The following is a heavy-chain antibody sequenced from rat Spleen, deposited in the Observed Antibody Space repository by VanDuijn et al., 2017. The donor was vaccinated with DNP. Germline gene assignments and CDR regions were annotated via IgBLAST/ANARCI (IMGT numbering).Heavy chain of an antibody. CDR2: ISYSGTT. CDR1: GYSITSSS. D-gene: IGHD4-3*01. Sequence: EVQLQESGPGLLKPSQSLSLTCSVTGYSITSSSRWNWIRRFPGNKMEWIGHISYSGTTSYHPSLKSRISITRDTSKNQFFLQLNSVTSEDTATYYCARQNIVRDWFFDFWGPGTMVTVSS. J-gene: IGHJ1*01. CDR3: ARQNIVRDWFFDF. V-gene: IGHV3-1*01.